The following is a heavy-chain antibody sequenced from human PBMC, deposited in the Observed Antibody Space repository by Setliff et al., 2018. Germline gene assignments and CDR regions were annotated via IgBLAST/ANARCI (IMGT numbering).Heavy chain of an antibody. CDR3: ARDVFPYHYEGAFDI. Sequence: ASVKVSCKASGYTFTSHYMHWVRQAPGLGLEWMGTINPSSGRTSYAQKFQGRVTMTRDTPTSTVYMDMSSLRSADTAVYYCARDVFPYHYEGAFDIWGQGIMVTVSS. CDR2: INPSSGRT. D-gene: IGHD3-22*01. V-gene: IGHV1-46*03. J-gene: IGHJ3*02. CDR1: GYTFTSHY.